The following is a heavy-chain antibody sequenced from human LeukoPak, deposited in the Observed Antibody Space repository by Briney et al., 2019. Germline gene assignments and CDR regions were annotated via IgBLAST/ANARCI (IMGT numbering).Heavy chain of an antibody. V-gene: IGHV3-49*04. CDR2: IASETYGGTA. CDR1: GFTFGDYA. CDR3: TRDQTPYY. J-gene: IGHJ4*02. Sequence: GGSLRLSCTTSGFTFGDYAMTWVRQAPGKGLEWVGFIASETYGGTAEYAASVKGRFIISRDDSKSIAYLQMNSLKTEDTAVYYCTRDQTPYYWGQGTLVTVSS.